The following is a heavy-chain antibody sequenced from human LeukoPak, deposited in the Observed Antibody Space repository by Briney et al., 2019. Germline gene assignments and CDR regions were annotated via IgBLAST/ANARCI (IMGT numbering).Heavy chain of an antibody. Sequence: SETLSLTCTVSGGSISSYYWSWIRQPPGKGLEWIGYIYISGSTRYNPSLKSRVTISEDTSKSQVSLNLSSVTAADTAVYYCARERGVTTVNWFDSWGPGTLVTVSS. D-gene: IGHD4-17*01. V-gene: IGHV4-59*12. CDR3: ARERGVTTVNWFDS. CDR1: GGSISSYY. J-gene: IGHJ5*01. CDR2: IYISGST.